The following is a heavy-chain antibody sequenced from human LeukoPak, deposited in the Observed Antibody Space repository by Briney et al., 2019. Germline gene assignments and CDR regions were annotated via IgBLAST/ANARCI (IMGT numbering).Heavy chain of an antibody. CDR1: GFTFSSYW. V-gene: IGHV3-7*01. CDR2: IKQDGSEK. D-gene: IGHD4-17*01. Sequence: GGSLRLSCAASGFTFSSYWMSWVRQAPGKWLEWVANIKQDGSEKYYVDSVKGRFTISRDNAKNSLYLQMNSLRAEDTAVYYCARDPTTVTPIGGYWGQGTLVTVSS. CDR3: ARDPTTVTPIGGY. J-gene: IGHJ4*02.